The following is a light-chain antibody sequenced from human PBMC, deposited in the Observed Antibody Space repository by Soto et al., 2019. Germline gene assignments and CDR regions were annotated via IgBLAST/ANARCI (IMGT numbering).Light chain of an antibody. J-gene: IGKJ4*01. CDR1: QSFSRN. V-gene: IGKV3-15*01. Sequence: EIVKTQSPATLSTSPGARATLSCRASQSFSRNLAWYQQKTRQAPRLLVYDTSPRATGVPARFSASRAGPEFTLTLTSLHSVDFAIYYCQPYNNWPLTFGGGTKV. CDR2: DTS. CDR3: QPYNNWPLT.